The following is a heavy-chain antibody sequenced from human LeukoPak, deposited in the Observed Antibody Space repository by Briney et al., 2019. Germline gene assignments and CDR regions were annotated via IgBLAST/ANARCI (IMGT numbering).Heavy chain of an antibody. CDR3: ARLDLAVDGRIMPYYFDY. D-gene: IGHD6-19*01. J-gene: IGHJ4*02. CDR2: IYYSGST. Sequence: PSETLSLTCTVSGGSISSRSYYWSWIRQPPGKGLEWIGYIYYSGSTNYNPSLKSRVTISVDTSKNQFSLKLSSVTAADTAVYYCARLDLAVDGRIMPYYFDYWGQGTLVTVSS. CDR1: GGSISSRSYY. V-gene: IGHV4-61*05.